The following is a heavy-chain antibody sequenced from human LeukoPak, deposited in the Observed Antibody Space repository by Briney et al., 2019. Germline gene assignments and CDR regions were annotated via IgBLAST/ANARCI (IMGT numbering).Heavy chain of an antibody. V-gene: IGHV4-34*01. Sequence: SETLSLTCAVYGGSFSGYHWSWIRQSPGKGLEWIGEINYSGSTTNYNPSLKSRLTISIDTSKNQLSLKLSSVTAADTAVYYCTRSGLTGMREHARSDYYYYGMDVWGQGTAVTVSS. CDR2: INYSGSTT. J-gene: IGHJ6*02. CDR3: TRSGLTGMREHARSDYYYYGMDV. CDR1: GGSFSGYH. D-gene: IGHD1-1*01.